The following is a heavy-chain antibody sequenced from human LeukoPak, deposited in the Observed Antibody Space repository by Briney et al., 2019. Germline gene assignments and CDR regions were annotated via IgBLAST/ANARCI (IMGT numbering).Heavy chain of an antibody. J-gene: IGHJ6*03. CDR1: GYTFTSYG. CDR2: ISAYNGNT. Sequence: ASVKVSCKASGYTFTSYGISWVRQAPGQGLEWTGWISAYNGNTNYAQKLQGRVTMNTHTPTITAYMEMRSLRSDDTAVYYCAFAAGDFWSGYYAPYYYYYMDVWGKGTTVTVSS. D-gene: IGHD3-3*01. V-gene: IGHV1-18*01. CDR3: AFAAGDFWSGYYAPYYYYYMDV.